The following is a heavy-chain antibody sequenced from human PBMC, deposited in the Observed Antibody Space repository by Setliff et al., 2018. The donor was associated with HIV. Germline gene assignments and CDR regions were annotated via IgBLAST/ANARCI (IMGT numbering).Heavy chain of an antibody. CDR1: GGTFSTYT. CDR2: IIPIFYTA. Sequence: SVKVSCKASGGTFSTYTINWVRQAPGQGLEWMGGIIPIFYTATYAQKFQGRVTITVDKSTSTAYMELSSLRSEDTAVYYCAKLREGHVYSQYDSWGHGTLVTV. V-gene: IGHV1-69*06. D-gene: IGHD2-21*01. CDR3: AKLREGHVYSQYDS. J-gene: IGHJ5*01.